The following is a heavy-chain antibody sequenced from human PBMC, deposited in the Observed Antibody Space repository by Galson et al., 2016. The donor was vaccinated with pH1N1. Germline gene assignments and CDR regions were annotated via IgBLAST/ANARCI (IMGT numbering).Heavy chain of an antibody. CDR3: AKADGYYSGYFDY. J-gene: IGHJ4*03. V-gene: IGHV3-9*01. CDR1: GFTFDDYA. D-gene: IGHD3-3*01. Sequence: SLRLSCAASGFTFDDYAMHWVRQAPGKGLEWVSGISWNSGSIGYADSVKGRFTTSRDNAKNSLYLQMNSLRAEDTALYYCAKADGYYSGYFDYWGQGSMVTVSS. CDR2: ISWNSGSI.